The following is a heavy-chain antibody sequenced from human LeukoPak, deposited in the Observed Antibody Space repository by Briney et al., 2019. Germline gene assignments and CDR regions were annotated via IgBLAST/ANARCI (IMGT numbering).Heavy chain of an antibody. CDR2: INPNSGGT. D-gene: IGHD3-10*01. V-gene: IGHV1-2*02. CDR1: GYTFTSYG. J-gene: IGHJ4*02. CDR3: AGDMVRGVILRRVLEY. Sequence: ASVKVSCKASGYTFTSYGISWVRQAPGQGLEWMGWINPNSGGTNYAQKFQGRVTMTRDTSINTAYMELSRLRSDGTAVYYCAGDMVRGVILRRVLEYWGQGTLVTVSS.